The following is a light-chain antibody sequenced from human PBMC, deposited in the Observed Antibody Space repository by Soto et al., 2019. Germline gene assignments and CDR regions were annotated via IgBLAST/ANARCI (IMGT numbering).Light chain of an antibody. CDR3: QQYNNWPSWT. CDR2: CPS. CDR1: QSGSSN. Sequence: EIVMTQSPATLSVSPGERATHSCMASQSGSSNLAWYQQKPGQAPRPLIVCPSTRATSIPARFSGRESGTESTLTTTSLQFEDFAVSYCQQYNNWPSWTFGQGTKVEIK. J-gene: IGKJ1*01. V-gene: IGKV3-15*01.